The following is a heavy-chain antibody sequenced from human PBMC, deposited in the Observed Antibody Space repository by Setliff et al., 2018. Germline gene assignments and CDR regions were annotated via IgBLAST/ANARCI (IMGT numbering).Heavy chain of an antibody. CDR3: ARVAVAGTLGYYYYYMDV. Sequence: KTSETLSLTCTVSGGSISSGGYYWSWIRQHPGKGLEWIGYIYYSGSTYYNPSLKSRVTISVDTSKNQFSLKLSSVTAADTAVYYCARVAVAGTLGYYYYYMDVWGKGTTVTVSS. D-gene: IGHD6-19*01. J-gene: IGHJ6*03. V-gene: IGHV4-31*03. CDR2: IYYSGST. CDR1: GGSISSGGYY.